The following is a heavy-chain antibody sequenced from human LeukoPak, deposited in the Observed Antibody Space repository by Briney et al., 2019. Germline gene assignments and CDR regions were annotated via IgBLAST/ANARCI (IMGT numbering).Heavy chain of an antibody. CDR3: IRGLGGGSDY. D-gene: IGHD4-23*01. CDR2: INSDGSTT. V-gene: IGHV3-74*03. J-gene: IGHJ4*02. CDR1: GFSFSGSW. Sequence: GGSLRLSCAASGFSFSGSWMHWVRHAPAKGLVWVSRINSDGSTTTYADSAQGRFTISRDNAKNTLYLQMNSLRAEDTAVYYCIRGLGGGSDYWGLGTLVTVTS.